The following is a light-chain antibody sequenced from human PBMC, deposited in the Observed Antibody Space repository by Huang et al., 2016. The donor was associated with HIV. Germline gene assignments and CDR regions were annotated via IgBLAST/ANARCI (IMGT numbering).Light chain of an antibody. Sequence: EIMLTQSQATLSLSPAKRATLSCRASQSVGTYLAWYQQKPGQSSRPLIYDASWRATVIPVRFSGGVSGTNFILTISRLEPADFAVYFCQDRYNWPRFTFGPGTKVDIK. CDR1: QSVGTY. CDR3: QDRYNWPRFT. J-gene: IGKJ3*01. V-gene: IGKV3-11*01. CDR2: DAS.